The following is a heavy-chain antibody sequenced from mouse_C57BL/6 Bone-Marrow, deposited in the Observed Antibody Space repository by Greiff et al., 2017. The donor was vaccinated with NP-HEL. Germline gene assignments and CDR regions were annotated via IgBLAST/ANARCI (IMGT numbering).Heavy chain of an antibody. D-gene: IGHD2-4*01. CDR1: GFSLTSYG. V-gene: IGHV2-2*01. CDR2: IWSGGST. J-gene: IGHJ3*01. Sequence: VKVVESGPGLVQPSQSLSITCTVSGFSLTSYGVHWVRQSPGKGLEWLGVIWSGGSTDYNAAFISRLSISKDNSKSQVFFKMNSLQADDTAIYYCAREGHYEPGAWFAYWGQGTLVTVSA. CDR3: AREGHYEPGAWFAY.